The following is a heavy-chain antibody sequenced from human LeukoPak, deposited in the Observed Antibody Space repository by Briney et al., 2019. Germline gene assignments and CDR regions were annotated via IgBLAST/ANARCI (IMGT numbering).Heavy chain of an antibody. V-gene: IGHV4-61*01. Sequence: SETLSLTCTVSGGSISSSSYYWSWIRQPPGKGLEWIGYIYYSGSTNYNPSLKSRVTISVDTSKNQFSLKLSSVTAADTAVYYCARDLDWNYVDIWGQGTMVTVSS. D-gene: IGHD1-7*01. J-gene: IGHJ3*02. CDR3: ARDLDWNYVDI. CDR2: IYYSGST. CDR1: GGSISSSSYY.